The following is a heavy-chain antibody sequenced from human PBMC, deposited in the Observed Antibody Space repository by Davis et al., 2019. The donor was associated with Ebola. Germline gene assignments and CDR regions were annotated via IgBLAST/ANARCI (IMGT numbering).Heavy chain of an antibody. J-gene: IGHJ4*02. CDR1: GFTFSSFG. D-gene: IGHD1-26*01. CDR2: IWFDGSNK. Sequence: GESLKISCVASGFTFSSFGMHWVRQAPGKGLEWVAFIWFDGSNKYYVDSVKGRFTISRDDSKNTLYLQMDSLRVDDTAMYYCARDPKSLSGSPLDNWGQGTLVTVSS. CDR3: ARDPKSLSGSPLDN. V-gene: IGHV3-33*01.